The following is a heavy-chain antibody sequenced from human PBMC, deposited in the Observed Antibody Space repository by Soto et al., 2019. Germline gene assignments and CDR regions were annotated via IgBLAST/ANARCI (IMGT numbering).Heavy chain of an antibody. D-gene: IGHD3-3*01. CDR1: GYTFTSYG. V-gene: IGHV1-18*04. CDR3: ARKRIYDFWSGYYTGGWFDP. CDR2: ISAYNGNT. Sequence: QVQLVQSGAEVKKPGASVKVSCKASGYTFTSYGISWVRQAPGQGLEWMGWISAYNGNTNYAQKLQGRVTMTTDTSTSTAYMELRSLRSDDTAVYYCARKRIYDFWSGYYTGGWFDPWGQGTLVTVSS. J-gene: IGHJ5*02.